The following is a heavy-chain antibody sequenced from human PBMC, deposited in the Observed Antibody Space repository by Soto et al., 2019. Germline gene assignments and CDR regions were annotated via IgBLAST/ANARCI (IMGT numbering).Heavy chain of an antibody. J-gene: IGHJ4*02. CDR1: AGLFSSYP. D-gene: IGHD3-22*01. CDR2: IIPVFQTA. Sequence: QEQLVQSGAEVKKPGSSVKVSCKASAGLFSSYPISWVRQVPGQGLGWMGGIIPVFQTAYYTQRFQGRVTITADESTNTAYMELSSLRSEDTAIYYCARGGSGYTWFNEFWGQGTLVTVSS. V-gene: IGHV1-69*01. CDR3: ARGGSGYTWFNEF.